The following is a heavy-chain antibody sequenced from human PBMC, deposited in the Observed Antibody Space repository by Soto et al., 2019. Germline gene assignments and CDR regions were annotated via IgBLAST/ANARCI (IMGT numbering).Heavy chain of an antibody. CDR1: GGSLKNHY. V-gene: IGHV4-59*11. Sequence: PSEPLSLTCSVSGGSLKNHYWAWIRHSPGKGLEWIGNIYDSGSTNYSPALKSRVSMSVDTSKNLFSLKMNSVTAADTAVYYCARCGAGGSSSTQHYYWGTGDLVTV. D-gene: IGHD6-6*01. J-gene: IGHJ4*02. CDR2: IYDSGST. CDR3: ARCGAGGSSSTQHYY.